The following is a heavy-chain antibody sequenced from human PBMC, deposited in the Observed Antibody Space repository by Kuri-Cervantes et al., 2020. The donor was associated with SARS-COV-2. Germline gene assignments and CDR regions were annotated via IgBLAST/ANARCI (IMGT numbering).Heavy chain of an antibody. CDR2: INPNSGGT. CDR3: ATGTYSSGFGLLLY. Sequence: ASVKVSCKASGYTFTGYYMHWVRQAPGQGLEWMGWINPNSGGTNYAQKFQGWVTMTRDTSISTVYMELSRLRSEDTAVYYCATGTYSSGFGLLLYWGQGTLVTVSS. D-gene: IGHD5-18*01. V-gene: IGHV1-2*04. CDR1: GYTFTGYY. J-gene: IGHJ4*02.